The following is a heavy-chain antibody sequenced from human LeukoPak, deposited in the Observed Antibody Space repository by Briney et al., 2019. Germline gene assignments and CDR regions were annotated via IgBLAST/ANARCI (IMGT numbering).Heavy chain of an antibody. CDR1: GYTFTGYY. CDR3: ARPAGGDNYFDY. CDR2: INPNSGGT. Sequence: GASVKVSCKASGYTFTGYYMHWVRQAPGQGLEWMGWINPNSGGTNYAQKFQGRVTMTRDTSISTAYMELSRLRSDDTAVYYRARPAGGDNYFDYWGQGTLVTVSS. J-gene: IGHJ4*02. D-gene: IGHD2-2*01. V-gene: IGHV1-2*02.